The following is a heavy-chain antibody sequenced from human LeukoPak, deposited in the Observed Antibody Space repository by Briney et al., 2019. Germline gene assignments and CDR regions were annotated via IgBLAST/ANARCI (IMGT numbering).Heavy chain of an antibody. J-gene: IGHJ3*02. D-gene: IGHD6-13*01. CDR3: ARAYSSSPRDAFAI. CDR2: INPNSGDA. V-gene: IGHV1-2*02. Sequence: GASVKVSCKASGYTFTGYFMHWVRQAPGQGLEWMGWINPNSGDANYAQKFQGRVTMTRDTSISTAYMELSRLRSDDTAVYYCARAYSSSPRDAFAIWGQGTMVTVSS. CDR1: GYTFTGYF.